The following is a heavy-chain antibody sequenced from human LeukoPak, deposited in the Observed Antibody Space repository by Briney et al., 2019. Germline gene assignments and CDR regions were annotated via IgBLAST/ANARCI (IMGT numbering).Heavy chain of an antibody. V-gene: IGHV3-30*18. CDR3: AKDSQVGRVMVVDCRFDT. CDR1: GFTFHTHG. Sequence: SGGSLRLSCVASGFTFHTHGMNWVRQAPGKGLEWVAVISYDGSQKYYGDSVKGRFTISRDNSNNMLFLELNSLTPEDTAMYFCAKDSQVGRVMVVDCRFDTWGQGTLVTSP. CDR2: ISYDGSQK. D-gene: IGHD2-21*01. J-gene: IGHJ5*02.